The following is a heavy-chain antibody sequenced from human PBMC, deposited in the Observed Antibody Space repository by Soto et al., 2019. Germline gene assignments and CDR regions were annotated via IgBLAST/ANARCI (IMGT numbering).Heavy chain of an antibody. J-gene: IGHJ4*02. V-gene: IGHV4-59*01. Sequence: QVQLQESGPGLVKPSETLSLTCVVSGGSLSSYYWSWIRQPPGKGLEWIGYINYSRSTNYNPSLKSPVTISVDTSKNQFSLKLSSVTAADTAAYYCARSWASTNAYWGRGTLVTVSS. D-gene: IGHD3-16*01. CDR2: INYSRST. CDR3: ARSWASTNAY. CDR1: GGSLSSYY.